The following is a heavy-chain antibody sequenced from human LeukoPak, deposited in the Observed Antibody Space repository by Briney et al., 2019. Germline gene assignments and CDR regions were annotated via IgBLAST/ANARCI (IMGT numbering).Heavy chain of an antibody. CDR1: GFTFSSYW. J-gene: IGHJ6*03. CDR2: IKQDGSEK. D-gene: IGHD1-26*01. Sequence: GGSLRPSCAASGFTFSSYWMSWVRQAPGKGLEWVANIKQDGSEKYYVDSVKGRFTISRDNAKNSLYLQMNSLRAEDTAVYYCARVVGSPTSWYYYMDVWGKGTTVTVSS. V-gene: IGHV3-7*01. CDR3: ARVVGSPTSWYYYMDV.